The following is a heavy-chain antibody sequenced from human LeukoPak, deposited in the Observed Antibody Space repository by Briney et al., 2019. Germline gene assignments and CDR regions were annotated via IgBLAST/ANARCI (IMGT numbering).Heavy chain of an antibody. CDR3: AKDSDSSGHGPFDY. V-gene: IGHV3-9*01. CDR1: GFTFDDYA. D-gene: IGHD3-22*01. J-gene: IGHJ4*02. Sequence: GGSLRLPCAASGFTFDDYAMHWVRQAPGKGLEWVSGISWNSGSKGYADSVKGRFTISRANAKNSLYLQMNSLRAEDTALYYCAKDSDSSGHGPFDYWGQGTLVTVSS. CDR2: ISWNSGSK.